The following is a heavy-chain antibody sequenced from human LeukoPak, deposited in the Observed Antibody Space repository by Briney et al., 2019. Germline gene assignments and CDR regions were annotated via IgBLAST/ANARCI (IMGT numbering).Heavy chain of an antibody. CDR3: ARDGSLGAIFGVVPG. V-gene: IGHV4-34*01. CDR2: IDHTGST. J-gene: IGHJ4*02. CDR1: GGSFSGYY. Sequence: SETLSLTCAVYGGSFSGYYWSWIRQPPGKGLEWIGEIDHTGSTNYNPSLKSRVTMSVDTFKNQFSLKLSSVTAADTAVYYCARDGSLGAIFGVVPGGGQGTLVTVSS. D-gene: IGHD3-3*01.